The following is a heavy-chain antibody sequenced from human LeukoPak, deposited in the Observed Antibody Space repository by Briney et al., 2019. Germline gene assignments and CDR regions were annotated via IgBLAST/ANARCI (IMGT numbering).Heavy chain of an antibody. CDR3: ARYAVADYNWFDP. D-gene: IGHD6-19*01. V-gene: IGHV4-34*01. CDR1: GGSFSGYY. J-gene: IGHJ5*02. Sequence: SETLSLTCAVYGGSFSGYYWSWIRQPTGKGLEWIGEINHSGSTNYNPSLKSRVTISVDTSKNQFSLKLSSVTAADTAVYYCARYAVADYNWFDPWGQGTLVTVSS. CDR2: INHSGST.